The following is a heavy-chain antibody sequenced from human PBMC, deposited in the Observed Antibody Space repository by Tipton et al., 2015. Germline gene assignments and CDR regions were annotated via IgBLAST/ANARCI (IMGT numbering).Heavy chain of an antibody. Sequence: TLSLTCTVSGGSVSSDDYYWSWIRQPPGKGLEWIGYIYYSGDTNYNPSLKSRVTISVDTSKNQFSLKLSSVTAADTAVYYCAARGYSAYEGSDYWGKGTLVIVSS. D-gene: IGHD5-12*01. CDR1: GGSVSSDDYY. CDR2: IYYSGDT. CDR3: AARGYSAYEGSDY. J-gene: IGHJ4*02. V-gene: IGHV4-61*08.